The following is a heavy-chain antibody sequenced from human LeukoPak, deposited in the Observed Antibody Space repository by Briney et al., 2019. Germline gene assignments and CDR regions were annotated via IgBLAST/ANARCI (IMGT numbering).Heavy chain of an antibody. CDR3: ARDGQPSYYYYGMDV. Sequence: ASVKVSCKASGYTFTAYYIHRVRQAPGQGLEWMGWINPNSGATNYAQKFQGWVSMTRDTSISTAYMELSRLRSDDTAVYYCARDGQPSYYYYGMDVWGQGTTVTVSS. J-gene: IGHJ6*02. CDR1: GYTFTAYY. CDR2: INPNSGAT. V-gene: IGHV1-2*04. D-gene: IGHD6-13*01.